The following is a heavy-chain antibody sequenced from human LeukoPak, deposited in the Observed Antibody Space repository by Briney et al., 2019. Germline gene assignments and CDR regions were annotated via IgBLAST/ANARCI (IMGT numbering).Heavy chain of an antibody. D-gene: IGHD6-13*01. V-gene: IGHV3-53*01. CDR3: ARRNSSSWYNWFDP. J-gene: IGHJ5*02. Sequence: GGSLTLSCAASGFTVSSNYMSWVRQAPGKGLEWVSVIYSGGSTYYADSVKGRFTISRDNSKNTLYLQMNSLRAEDTAVYYCARRNSSSWYNWFDPWGPGSLVSVSS. CDR2: IYSGGST. CDR1: GFTVSSNY.